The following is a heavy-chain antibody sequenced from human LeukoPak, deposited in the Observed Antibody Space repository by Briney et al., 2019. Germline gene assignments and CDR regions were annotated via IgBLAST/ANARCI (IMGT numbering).Heavy chain of an antibody. Sequence: SETLSLTCAVYGGSFSGYYWSWIRQPPGKGLEWIGYIYYSGSTNYNPSLKSRVTISVDTSKNQFSLKLSSVTAADTAVYYCARGLAAAARRYFDYWGQGTLVTVSS. CDR3: ARGLAAAARRYFDY. CDR1: GGSFSGYY. J-gene: IGHJ4*02. CDR2: IYYSGST. V-gene: IGHV4-59*01. D-gene: IGHD6-13*01.